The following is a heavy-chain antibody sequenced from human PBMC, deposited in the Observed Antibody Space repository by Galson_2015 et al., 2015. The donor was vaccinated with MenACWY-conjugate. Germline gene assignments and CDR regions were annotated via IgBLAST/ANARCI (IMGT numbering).Heavy chain of an antibody. CDR3: ARVLGGDDYVWGSCAY. J-gene: IGHJ4*02. Sequence: SLRLSCAVSGFTFSNYAMHWVRQAPGKGLEWVALISDDGSNEHYADSVKGRFTISRDNSKNTMYLQMNSLRAEDTALYYCARVLGGDDYVWGSCAYWGQGTLVTVSS. D-gene: IGHD3-16*01. CDR2: ISDDGSNE. V-gene: IGHV3-30*04. CDR1: GFTFSNYA.